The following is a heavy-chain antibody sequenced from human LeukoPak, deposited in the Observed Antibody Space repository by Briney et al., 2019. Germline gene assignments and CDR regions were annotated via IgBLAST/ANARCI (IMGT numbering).Heavy chain of an antibody. D-gene: IGHD3-10*01. V-gene: IGHV4-34*01. CDR1: GGSFSGYY. J-gene: IGHJ4*02. CDR2: INHSGST. Sequence: PSETLSLTCAVYGGSFSGYYWSWIRQPPGKGLEWIGEINHSGSTNYNPSLKSRVTISVDKSKNQFSLKLSSVTAADTAVYYCARVATMVRGVTALDYWGQGTLVTVSS. CDR3: ARVATMVRGVTALDY.